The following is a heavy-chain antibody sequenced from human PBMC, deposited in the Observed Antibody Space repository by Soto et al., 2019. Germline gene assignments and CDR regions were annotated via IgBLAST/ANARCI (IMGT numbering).Heavy chain of an antibody. CDR1: GGSISSGDYF. D-gene: IGHD6-6*01. J-gene: IGHJ5*02. Sequence: PSETLSLTCTVSGGSISSGDYFRRWVRQHPVKGLEWIGDIYHSGNTYYNPSLKSRVSISVDTSKNQFSLKLTSVSAADTAVYYCARVNGGSSGWIDPWGQGTLVTVSS. CDR3: ARVNGGSSGWIDP. V-gene: IGHV4-31*02. CDR2: IYHSGNT.